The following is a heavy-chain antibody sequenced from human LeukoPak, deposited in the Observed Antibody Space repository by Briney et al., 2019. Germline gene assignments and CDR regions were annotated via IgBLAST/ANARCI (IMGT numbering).Heavy chain of an antibody. Sequence: SGPTLVKPTQTLTLTCTFSGFSLSTSGVGVGWIRQPPGKALEWLALIYWDDDKRYSPSLKSRLTITKDTSKNQVVLTMTIMDPVDTATYYCAHSPELLIAAFFDYWGQGTLVTVSS. D-gene: IGHD6-13*01. CDR1: GFSLSTSGVG. CDR3: AHSPELLIAAFFDY. V-gene: IGHV2-5*02. CDR2: IYWDDDK. J-gene: IGHJ4*02.